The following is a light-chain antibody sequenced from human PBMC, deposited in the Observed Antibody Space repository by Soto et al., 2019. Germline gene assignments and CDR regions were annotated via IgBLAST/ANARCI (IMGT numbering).Light chain of an antibody. CDR3: AAWDDSLSAWV. Sequence: QSVLTQPASVSGSPGQSITISCSGTTSDVGGYNLVSWYQQHTAKAPKLLIYEGTQRPSGVSSRFSGSKSGNTASLAISGLRSEDEADYYCAAWDDSLSAWVFGGGTKLTVL. J-gene: IGLJ3*02. CDR1: TSDVGGYNL. V-gene: IGLV2-14*02. CDR2: EGT.